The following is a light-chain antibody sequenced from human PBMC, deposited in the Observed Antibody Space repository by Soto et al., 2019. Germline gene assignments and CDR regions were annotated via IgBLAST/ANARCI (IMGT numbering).Light chain of an antibody. Sequence: QSVLTQPPSASGTPGQRVTISCSGSYSNIGRNTVIWYQQLPGTAPKLLIYSNDDRPSGVPDRFYGSKSGTSASLAISGLQSEDEADYYCAAWDGSMSAWVFGGGTKLTVL. J-gene: IGLJ3*02. CDR1: YSNIGRNT. V-gene: IGLV1-44*01. CDR3: AAWDGSMSAWV. CDR2: SND.